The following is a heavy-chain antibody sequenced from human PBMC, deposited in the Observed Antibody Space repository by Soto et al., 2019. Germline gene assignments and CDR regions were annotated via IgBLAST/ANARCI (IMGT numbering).Heavy chain of an antibody. CDR2: IYDIGNV. V-gene: IGHV4-59*08. Sequence: SETLSLTCIVAGGSISGYYGSWIRQTPEKGLEWIANIYDIGNVKNNPSLKSRVTISRDTSQNQVSLKLNSVTAADTAAYYCARHVGNWGFDYWGQGTPVTVSS. J-gene: IGHJ4*02. CDR1: GGSISGYY. CDR3: ARHVGNWGFDY. D-gene: IGHD7-27*01.